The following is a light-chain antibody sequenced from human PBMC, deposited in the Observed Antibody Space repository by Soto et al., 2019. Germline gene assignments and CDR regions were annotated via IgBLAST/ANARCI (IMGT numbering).Light chain of an antibody. CDR2: DVS. J-gene: IGLJ2*01. CDR3: CSYAGSYPVV. V-gene: IGLV2-11*01. Sequence: QSVLTQPRSVSGSPGQSVTISCTGTSSDVGGYNYVSWYQQHPGKAPKLMIYDVSKRPSGVPDRFSGSKSGSTASLTISGLQAEDEADYYCCSYAGSYPVVFGGGTKVTVL. CDR1: SSDVGGYNY.